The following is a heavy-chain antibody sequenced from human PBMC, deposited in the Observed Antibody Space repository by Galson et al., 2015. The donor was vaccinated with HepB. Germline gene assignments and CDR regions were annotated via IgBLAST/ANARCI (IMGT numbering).Heavy chain of an antibody. D-gene: IGHD6-13*01. V-gene: IGHV1-69*13. J-gene: IGHJ3*02. CDR1: GGTLSSYA. CDR2: IIPIFGTA. Sequence: SVKVSCKASGGTLSSYAISWVRQAPGQGLEWMGGIIPIFGTANYAQKFQGRVTITADESTSTAYMELSSLRSEDTAVYYCARRIAAAGRTDDAFDIWGQGTMVTVSS. CDR3: ARRIAAAGRTDDAFDI.